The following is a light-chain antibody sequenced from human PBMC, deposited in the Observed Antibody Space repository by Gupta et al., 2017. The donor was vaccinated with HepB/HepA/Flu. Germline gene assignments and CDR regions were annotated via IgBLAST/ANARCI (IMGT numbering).Light chain of an antibody. CDR3: QQRSNWPWT. CDR1: QSVSSY. V-gene: IGKV3-11*01. CDR2: DAS. Sequence: EIVLTHPPPTLSLSPGERATLSCRASQSVSSYLAWYQQKPGQAPRLLIYDASNRATGIPARFSGSGSGTDFTLTISSLEPEDFAVYYCQQRSNWPWTFGQGTKVEIK. J-gene: IGKJ1*01.